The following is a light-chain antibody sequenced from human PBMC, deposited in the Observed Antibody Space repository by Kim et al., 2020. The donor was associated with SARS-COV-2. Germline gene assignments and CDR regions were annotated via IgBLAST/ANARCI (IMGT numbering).Light chain of an antibody. Sequence: DIQMTQSPSSLSASVADRVTITCRASQGIRNDLGWYQQKPGKPPKRLIFDTSTLQNGVPSRFSGSGSGTEFTLTITGLHPEDFATYYCLQYSSYPQTFGQGTKVDIK. V-gene: IGKV1-17*01. CDR1: QGIRND. J-gene: IGKJ1*01. CDR2: DTS. CDR3: LQYSSYPQT.